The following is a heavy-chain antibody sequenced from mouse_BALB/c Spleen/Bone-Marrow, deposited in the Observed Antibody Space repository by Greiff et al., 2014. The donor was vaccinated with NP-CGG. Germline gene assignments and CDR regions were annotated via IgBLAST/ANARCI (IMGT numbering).Heavy chain of an antibody. Sequence: VHVKQSGAELVKPGASVKLSCTASGFNIKDTYMHWVKQRPEQGLEWIGRNDPANGNTKYDPKFQGKATITADTSSNTAYLQLSSLTSEDTAVYYCANYYYGSSLFAYWGQGTLVTVSA. CDR2: NDPANGNT. J-gene: IGHJ3*01. CDR1: GFNIKDTY. D-gene: IGHD1-1*01. CDR3: ANYYYGSSLFAY. V-gene: IGHV14-3*02.